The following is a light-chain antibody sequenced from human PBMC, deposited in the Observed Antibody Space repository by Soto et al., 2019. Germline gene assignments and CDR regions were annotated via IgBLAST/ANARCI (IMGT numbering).Light chain of an antibody. V-gene: IGKV3-15*01. CDR1: QSVYSN. CDR3: QQYNNWPLT. J-gene: IGKJ4*01. CDR2: GTS. Sequence: EIVMTQSPATLSVSPGERATLSCRASQSVYSNLAWYQQKPSQAPRLLIYGTSTRATGIPARFSGSGSGTEFSLTICSLQSEDFAVYYCQQYNNWPLTFGGGNKVEIK.